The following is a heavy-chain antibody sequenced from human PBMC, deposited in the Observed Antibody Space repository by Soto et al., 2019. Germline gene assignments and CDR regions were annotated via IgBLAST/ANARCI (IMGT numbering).Heavy chain of an antibody. V-gene: IGHV3-23*01. CDR2: ISGSGGST. CDR1: GFTFSSYA. J-gene: IGHJ4*02. Sequence: EVQLLESGGGLVQPGGSLRLSCAASGFTFSSYAMSWVRQAPGKGLEWVSAISGSGGSTYYADSVKGRFTISRDNSKNTLYVQMNSLRAEDTAVYYCAKGLSSSWYRDYWGQGTLVTASS. CDR3: AKGLSSSWYRDY. D-gene: IGHD6-13*01.